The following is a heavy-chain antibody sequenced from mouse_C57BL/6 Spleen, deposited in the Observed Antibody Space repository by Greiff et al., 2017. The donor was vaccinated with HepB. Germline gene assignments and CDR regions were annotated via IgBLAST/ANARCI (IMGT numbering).Heavy chain of an antibody. J-gene: IGHJ4*01. CDR3: ARKGWNYAMDY. CDR2: IHPNSGST. V-gene: IGHV1-64*01. Sequence: VQLQQPGAELVKPGASVKLSCKASGYTFTSYWMHWVKQRPGQGLEWIGMIHPNSGSTNYNEKFKSKATLTVDKSSSTAYMQLSSLTSEDSAVYYCARKGWNYAMDYWGQGTSVTVSS. CDR1: GYTFTSYW. D-gene: IGHD2-3*01.